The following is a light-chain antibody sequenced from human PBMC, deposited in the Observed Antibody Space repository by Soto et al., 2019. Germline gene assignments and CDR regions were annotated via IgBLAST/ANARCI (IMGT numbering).Light chain of an antibody. CDR2: GNS. J-gene: IGLJ2*01. Sequence: QSVLTQPPSVSGAPGQRVTISCTGSSSNIGAGYDVHWYQQLPGTAPKLLIYGNSNRPSGVPDRFSGSKSGTSASLAITGLQAEEEADYYCQSYDSRLRVFGGETKLTVL. CDR3: QSYDSRLRV. CDR1: SSNIGAGYD. V-gene: IGLV1-40*01.